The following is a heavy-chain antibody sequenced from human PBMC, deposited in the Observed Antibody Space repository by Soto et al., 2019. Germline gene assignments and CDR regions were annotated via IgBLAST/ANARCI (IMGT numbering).Heavy chain of an antibody. CDR3: ARVEYSSASDIVGATQAFDY. Sequence: QVQLQESGPGLVKPSQTLSLTCTVSGGSISSGGYYWSWIRQHPGKGLEWIGYIYYSGSTYYNPSLKSRVTISVDTAKNQFSLKLSSVTAADTAVYYCARVEYSSASDIVGATQAFDYWGQGTLVTVSS. J-gene: IGHJ4*02. D-gene: IGHD1-26*01. CDR2: IYYSGST. CDR1: GGSISSGGYY. V-gene: IGHV4-31*03.